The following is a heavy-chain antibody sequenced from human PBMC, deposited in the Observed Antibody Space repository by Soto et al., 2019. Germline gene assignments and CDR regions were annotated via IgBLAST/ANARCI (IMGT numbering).Heavy chain of an antibody. V-gene: IGHV1-8*01. CDR3: ARDGLKGCSGGSCYSGAFDI. CDR2: MNPNSGNT. Sequence: ASVKVSCKASGYTFTSYDINCVRQATGQGLEWMGWMNPNSGNTGYAQKFQGRVTMTRNTSISTAYMELSSLRSEDTAVYYCARDGLKGCSGGSCYSGAFDIWGQGTMVTVSS. J-gene: IGHJ3*02. CDR1: GYTFTSYD. D-gene: IGHD2-15*01.